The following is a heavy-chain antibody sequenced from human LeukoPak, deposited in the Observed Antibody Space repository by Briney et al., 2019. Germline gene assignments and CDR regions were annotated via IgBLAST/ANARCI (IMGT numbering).Heavy chain of an antibody. CDR1: GFTFSSYE. J-gene: IGHJ4*02. V-gene: IGHV3-48*03. Sequence: GGSLRLSCAASGFTFSSYEMNWVRQAPGKGLEWVSYISSSGSTIYYADSVKGRFTISRDNAKNSLYLRMNSLRAEDMALYYCAKAGRLDFWSGYFDYWGQGTLVTVSS. CDR2: ISSSGSTI. CDR3: AKAGRLDFWSGYFDY. D-gene: IGHD3-3*01.